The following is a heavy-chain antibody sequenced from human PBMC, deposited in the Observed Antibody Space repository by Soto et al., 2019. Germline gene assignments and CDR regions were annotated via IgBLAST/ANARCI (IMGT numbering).Heavy chain of an antibody. V-gene: IGHV1-69*01. CDR1: GGTFSSYA. D-gene: IGHD6-19*01. CDR2: IIPIFGTA. J-gene: IGHJ4*02. Sequence: QVQLVKSGAEVKKPGSSVKVSCTASGGTFSSYAISWVRQAPGQGLEWMGGIIPIFGTATYAQKFQGRVTITADESTSTADMELSSRRSEDTAVYYCARDAGIAVAAHGSFDYWGQGSLVTVSS. CDR3: ARDAGIAVAAHGSFDY.